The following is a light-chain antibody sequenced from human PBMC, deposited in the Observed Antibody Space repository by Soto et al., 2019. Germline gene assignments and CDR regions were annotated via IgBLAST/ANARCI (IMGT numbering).Light chain of an antibody. CDR1: SSDVGAYNF. J-gene: IGLJ1*01. CDR3: CSYAGSSTLYV. Sequence: QSVLTQPPSVSGSPGQSVTISCSGTSSDVGAYNFVSWYQQHPGKVPKLIIYDVTKRPSGVPNRFSGSKSGDTASLTISALQAEDEADYYCCSYAGSSTLYVFGSGTNVTVL. CDR2: DVT. V-gene: IGLV2-11*01.